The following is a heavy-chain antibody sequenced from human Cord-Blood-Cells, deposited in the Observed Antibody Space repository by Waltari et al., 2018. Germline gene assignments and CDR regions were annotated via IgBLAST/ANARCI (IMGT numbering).Heavy chain of an antibody. J-gene: IGHJ4*02. V-gene: IGHV4-34*01. CDR2: INHSGST. D-gene: IGHD2-2*01. CDR3: ARDRLNCSSTSCYFDD. Sequence: QIHLLLWGPALVNASEILPLTCAVYAGSVSGCHWSWIRQPPGKGLEWIGEINHSGSTNYNPSLKSRVTISVDTSKNQFSLKLSSVTAADTAVYYCARDRLNCSSTSCYFDDWGQGTLVTVSS. CDR1: AGSVSGCH.